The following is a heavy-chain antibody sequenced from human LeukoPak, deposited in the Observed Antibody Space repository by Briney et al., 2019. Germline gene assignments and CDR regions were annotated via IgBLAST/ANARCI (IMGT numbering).Heavy chain of an antibody. Sequence: LEALSLTCTVSGGSISGYYWSWIRQPPGKRLEWIGYVYDTGATNYNPSLKSRFTISIDTSKNQFSLYLSSVTAADTAVYYCARLPLIATTRGGFDPWGQGTLVTVSS. CDR1: GGSISGYY. CDR2: VYDTGAT. V-gene: IGHV4-59*08. D-gene: IGHD1/OR15-1a*01. CDR3: ARLPLIATTRGGFDP. J-gene: IGHJ5*02.